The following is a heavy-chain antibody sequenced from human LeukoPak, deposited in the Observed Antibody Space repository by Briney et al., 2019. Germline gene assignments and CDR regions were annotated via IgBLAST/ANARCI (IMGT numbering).Heavy chain of an antibody. CDR2: IIPILGIA. V-gene: IGHV1-69*02. CDR3: ARVPEGRDGYNYGFN. D-gene: IGHD5-24*01. Sequence: SVKVSCKASGGTFSSYTISWVRQAPGQGLEWMGRIIPILGIANYAQKFQGRVTITADKSTSTAYMELSSLRSEDTAVYYCARVPEGRDGYNYGFNWGEGTLVTVSS. J-gene: IGHJ4*02. CDR1: GGTFSSYT.